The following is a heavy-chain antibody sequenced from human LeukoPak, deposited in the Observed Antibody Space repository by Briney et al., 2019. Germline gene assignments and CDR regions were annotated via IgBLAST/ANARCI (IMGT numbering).Heavy chain of an antibody. CDR1: GYSISSGYY. Sequence: PSETLSLTCTVSGYSISSGYYWGWIRQPPGKGLEWIGSINHSGSTNYNPSLKSRVTISVDTSKNQFSLKLSSVTAADTAVYYCARGRRGYSKYCDSSGRHFDYWGQGTLVTVSS. J-gene: IGHJ4*02. V-gene: IGHV4-38-2*02. CDR3: ARGRRGYSKYCDSSGRHFDY. CDR2: INHSGST. D-gene: IGHD3-22*01.